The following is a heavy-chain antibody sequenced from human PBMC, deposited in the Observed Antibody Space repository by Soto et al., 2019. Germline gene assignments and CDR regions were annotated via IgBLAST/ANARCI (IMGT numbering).Heavy chain of an antibody. CDR3: ARYVNAIPELRFDP. J-gene: IGHJ5*02. D-gene: IGHD1-7*01. Sequence: QVQLQESGPGLVKPSETLSLTCTVSGGSISSYYWSWIRQPPGKGLEWIGYIYYSGSTNYNPSLKSRVTISVDTSKNQFSLKLSSVTAADTAVYYCARYVNAIPELRFDPWGQGTLVTVSS. CDR1: GGSISSYY. V-gene: IGHV4-59*01. CDR2: IYYSGST.